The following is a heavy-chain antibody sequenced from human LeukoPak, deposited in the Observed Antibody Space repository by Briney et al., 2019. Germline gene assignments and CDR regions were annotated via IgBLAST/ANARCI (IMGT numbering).Heavy chain of an antibody. J-gene: IGHJ4*02. V-gene: IGHV1-2*02. Sequence: ASVKVSCKASGYTFTGYYMHWVRQAPGQGLEWMGWINPNSGGTNYAQKLQGRVTMTRDTSISTAYMELSRLRSDDTAVYYCASILGYWGSPGYFDYWGQGTLVTVSS. CDR2: INPNSGGT. CDR1: GYTFTGYY. CDR3: ASILGYWGSPGYFDY. D-gene: IGHD2-15*01.